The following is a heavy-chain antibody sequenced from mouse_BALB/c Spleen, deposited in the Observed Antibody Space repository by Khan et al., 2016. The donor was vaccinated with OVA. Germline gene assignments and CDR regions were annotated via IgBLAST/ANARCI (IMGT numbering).Heavy chain of an antibody. CDR1: GYTFTDYT. Sequence: VQLQQSGAELVRPGVSVKISCEGSGYTFTDYTMHWVKQSHARSLEWIGVISTYYGDPTYNQKFKGKATMTVDKSSSTAYMELARLTSEDSAIYCGARGGGGDRFAYWGQGTLVTVSA. V-gene: IGHV1S137*01. J-gene: IGHJ3*01. CDR3: ARGGGGDRFAY. CDR2: ISTYYGDP.